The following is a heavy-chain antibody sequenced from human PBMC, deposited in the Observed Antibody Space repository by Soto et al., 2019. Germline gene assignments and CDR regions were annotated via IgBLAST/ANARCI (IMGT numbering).Heavy chain of an antibody. CDR1: CGSIISYY. Sequence: SATLCLTCTVSCGSIISYYWFWIRQPPGKGLEWIGYIYYSGSTNYNPSLKSRVTISVDTSKNQFSLKLSSVTAADTAVYYCARLGTANDFDPWGQGTLVTVSS. CDR3: ARLGTANDFDP. D-gene: IGHD3-16*01. V-gene: IGHV4-59*01. CDR2: IYYSGST. J-gene: IGHJ5*02.